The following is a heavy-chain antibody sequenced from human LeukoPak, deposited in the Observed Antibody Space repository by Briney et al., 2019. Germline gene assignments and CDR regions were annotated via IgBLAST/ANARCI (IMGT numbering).Heavy chain of an antibody. CDR1: GGSISSSSYY. CDR2: IYYSGST. V-gene: IGHV4-39*01. J-gene: IGHJ4*02. Sequence: PSETLSLTCTVSGGSISSSSYYWGWIRQPPGKGLEWIGSIYYSGSTYYNPSLKSRVTISVDTSKNQFSLKLSSVTAADTAVYYCARRREGSSDPLAAYYLDYWAREPWSPSPQ. D-gene: IGHD6-19*01. CDR3: ARRREGSSDPLAAYYLDY.